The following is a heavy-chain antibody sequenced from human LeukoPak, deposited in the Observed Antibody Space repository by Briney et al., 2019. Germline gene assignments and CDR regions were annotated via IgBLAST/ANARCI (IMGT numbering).Heavy chain of an antibody. Sequence: PGRSLRLSCAASGFTFSSYAMPWVRQAPGKGLEWVAVISYDGSNKYYADSVKGRFTISRDNSKNTLYLQMNSLRAEDTAVYCFASDPPDYWGQGTLVTVSS. CDR3: ASDPPDY. J-gene: IGHJ4*02. CDR2: ISYDGSNK. V-gene: IGHV3-30-3*01. CDR1: GFTFSSYA.